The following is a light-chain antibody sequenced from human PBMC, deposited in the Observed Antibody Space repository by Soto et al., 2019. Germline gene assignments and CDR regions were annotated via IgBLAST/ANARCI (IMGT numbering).Light chain of an antibody. CDR2: TAS. Sequence: AIRMTQSPSSFSASTGDRVTITCRASQGISSHLAWYQVKPGKAPRLLVYTASYLESGVPSRFSGLGSGTGFSLSFISLRCEEFAVYYCRQCFSSPLSFGGGTKVEIK. J-gene: IGKJ4*01. CDR3: RQCFSSPLS. V-gene: IGKV1-8*01. CDR1: QGISSH.